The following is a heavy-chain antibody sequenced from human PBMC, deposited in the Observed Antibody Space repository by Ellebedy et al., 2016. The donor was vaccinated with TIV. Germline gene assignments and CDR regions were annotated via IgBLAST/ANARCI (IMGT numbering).Heavy chain of an antibody. Sequence: GESLKISCAVSGFTFSNYWMHWVRQAPGKGLVWVSRINSDGSTTDFADSVKGRFTISRDNAKNTLYLQMNSLRAEDTAVYYCAKGRDYSTDVWGQGTTVTVSS. J-gene: IGHJ6*02. CDR2: INSDGSTT. CDR3: AKGRDYSTDV. V-gene: IGHV3-74*01. CDR1: GFTFSNYW.